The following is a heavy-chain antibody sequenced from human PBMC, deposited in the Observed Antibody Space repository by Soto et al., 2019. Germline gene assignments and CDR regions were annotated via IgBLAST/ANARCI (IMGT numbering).Heavy chain of an antibody. CDR1: GFTFSSYA. Sequence: GGSLRLSCAASGFTFSSYAMSWVRQTPGKGLEWVSGISNSGGSTYYADSVKGRFTISRDNSKNTLYLQMNSLKTEDTAVYYCTTDPVTMIVVVPSSGWGQGTLVTVSS. CDR3: TTDPVTMIVVVPSSG. CDR2: ISNSGGST. V-gene: IGHV3-23*01. J-gene: IGHJ4*02. D-gene: IGHD3-22*01.